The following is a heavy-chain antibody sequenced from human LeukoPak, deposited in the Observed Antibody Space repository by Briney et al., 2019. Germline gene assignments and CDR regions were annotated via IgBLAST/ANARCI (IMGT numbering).Heavy chain of an antibody. CDR2: IYHSGST. D-gene: IGHD6-13*01. J-gene: IGHJ4*02. Sequence: SETLSLTCAVSGYSISSGYYWGWIRQPPGKGLEWIGSIYHSGSTYYNPSLKSRVTISVDTSKNQFSLKPSSVTAANTAVYYCARYLGSSKFDYWGQGTLVTVSS. V-gene: IGHV4-38-2*01. CDR1: GYSISSGYY. CDR3: ARYLGSSKFDY.